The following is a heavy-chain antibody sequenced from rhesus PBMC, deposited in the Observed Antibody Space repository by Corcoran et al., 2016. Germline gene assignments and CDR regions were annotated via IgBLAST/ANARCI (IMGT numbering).Heavy chain of an antibody. Sequence: QVTLKESGPALVKPSQTLTLTCTFSGFSLTTSGVGVGWIRQPTGKALEWLSCIYWDDGKRYSTSLKGRRTISKDTSKNQVVLTMTNMDPMDAATNSCARGSGSGWSVFDYWGQGVLVTVSS. CDR1: GFSLTTSGVG. CDR3: ARGSGSGWSVFDY. J-gene: IGHJ4*01. V-gene: IGHV2-152*01. D-gene: IGHD6S26*01. CDR2: IYWDDGK.